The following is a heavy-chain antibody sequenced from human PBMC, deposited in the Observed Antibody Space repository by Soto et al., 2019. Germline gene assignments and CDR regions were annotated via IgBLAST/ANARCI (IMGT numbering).Heavy chain of an antibody. CDR3: ARELREAYCGGDCFWYFDL. J-gene: IGHJ2*01. D-gene: IGHD2-21*02. V-gene: IGHV3-72*01. CDR1: GFTFSDHY. Sequence: EVQLVESGGGLVQPGGSLRLSCAASGFTFSDHYMDWVRQAPGKGLEWVGRTRNKANSYTTEYAASVKGRFTISRDDSKNSLYLQMNSLKTEDTAVYYCARELREAYCGGDCFWYFDLWGRGTLVTVSS. CDR2: TRNKANSYTT.